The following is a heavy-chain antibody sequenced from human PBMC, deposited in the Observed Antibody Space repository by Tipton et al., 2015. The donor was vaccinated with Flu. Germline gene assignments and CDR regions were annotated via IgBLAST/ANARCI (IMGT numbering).Heavy chain of an antibody. CDR3: AKDGWDTSGWYPFDY. D-gene: IGHD6-19*01. V-gene: IGHV3-30*02. J-gene: IGHJ4*02. CDR2: IRHDGGDK. CDR1: GFTFSGYG. Sequence: QVQLVQSGGGVVQPGGSLRLSCAASGFTFSGYGMHWVRQAPGKGLEWVAFIRHDGGDKYYAESVKGRFTISRDDSKNALYLLLNSLRAEDTAVYYCAKDGWDTSGWYPFDYWGQGTMVTVSS.